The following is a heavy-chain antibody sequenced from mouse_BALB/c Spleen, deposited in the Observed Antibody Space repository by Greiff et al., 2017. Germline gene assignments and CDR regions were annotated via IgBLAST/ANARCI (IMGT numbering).Heavy chain of an antibody. D-gene: IGHD1-1*01. CDR1: GFNIKDYY. V-gene: IGHV14-1*02. CDR3: ARSPITTVVAKDY. Sequence: EVQLQESGAELVRPGALVKLSCKASGFNIKDYYMHWVKQRPEQGLEWIGRIDPANGNTKYDPKFQGKATITADTSSNTAYLQLSSLTSEDTAVYYCARSPITTVVAKDYWGQGTTLTVSS. CDR2: IDPANGNT. J-gene: IGHJ2*01.